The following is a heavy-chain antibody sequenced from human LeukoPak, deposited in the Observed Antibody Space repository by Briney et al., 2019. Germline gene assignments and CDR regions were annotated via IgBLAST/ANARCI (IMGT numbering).Heavy chain of an antibody. D-gene: IGHD1-7*01. CDR2: INPNSGGT. V-gene: IGHV1-2*02. J-gene: IGHJ5*02. CDR1: GYTFTGYY. Sequence: ASVKVSCKASGYTFTGYYMHWVRQAPGQGFEWMGWINPNSGGTNYAQKFQGRVTMTRDTSISTAYMELSRLRSDDTAVYYCARENNWNYFSHLNWFDPWGQGTLVTVSS. CDR3: ARENNWNYFSHLNWFDP.